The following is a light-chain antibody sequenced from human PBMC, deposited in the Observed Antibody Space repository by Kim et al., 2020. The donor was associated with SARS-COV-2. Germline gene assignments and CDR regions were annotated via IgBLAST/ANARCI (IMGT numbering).Light chain of an antibody. J-gene: IGKJ2*01. CDR3: QQRSNWPSYT. CDR1: QSVSSY. Sequence: EIVLTQSPATLSLSPGERATLSCRASQSVSSYLAWYQQKPGQAPRLLIYDASNRATGIPARFSGSGSGTDFTLTISSLEPEDFAVYYCQQRSNWPSYTFGRGTELVI. CDR2: DAS. V-gene: IGKV3-11*01.